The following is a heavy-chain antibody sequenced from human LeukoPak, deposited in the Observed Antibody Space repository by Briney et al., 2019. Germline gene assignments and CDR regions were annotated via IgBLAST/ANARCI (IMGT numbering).Heavy chain of an antibody. Sequence: GRSLRLSCVASGFPLSSYSMNWVRQAPGKGLDWVSYISSSSATIYYADSVKGRFTMSRDNAQNSLYLQMNSLRPEDTAFYYCVRDSRHVPAYWGQGILVTVSS. V-gene: IGHV3-48*04. J-gene: IGHJ4*02. CDR3: VRDSRHVPAY. CDR2: ISSSSATI. CDR1: GFPLSSYS.